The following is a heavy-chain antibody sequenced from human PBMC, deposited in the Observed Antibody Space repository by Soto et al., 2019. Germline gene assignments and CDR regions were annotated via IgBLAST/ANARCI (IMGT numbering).Heavy chain of an antibody. Sequence: SLRLSCAASGFTFSSYAMSWVRQAPGKGLEWVSAISGSGGSTYYADSVKGRFTISRDNAKNSLYLQMNSLRAEDTAVYYCARAGSTSQYFDYWGQGTLVTVSS. V-gene: IGHV3-23*01. CDR2: ISGSGGST. CDR3: ARAGSTSQYFDY. CDR1: GFTFSSYA. J-gene: IGHJ4*02. D-gene: IGHD2-2*01.